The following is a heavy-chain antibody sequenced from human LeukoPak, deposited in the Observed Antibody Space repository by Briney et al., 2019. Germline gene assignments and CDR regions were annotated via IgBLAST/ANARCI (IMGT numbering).Heavy chain of an antibody. Sequence: SETLSLTCAVYGGSFSDYYWSWIRQPPGKGLEWIGEINHSGSTNYNPSLKSRVTISVDTSKNQFSLKLSSVTAADTAVYYCAREVGATNDAFDIWGQGTMVTVSS. V-gene: IGHV4-34*01. CDR1: GGSFSDYY. J-gene: IGHJ3*02. D-gene: IGHD1-26*01. CDR2: INHSGST. CDR3: AREVGATNDAFDI.